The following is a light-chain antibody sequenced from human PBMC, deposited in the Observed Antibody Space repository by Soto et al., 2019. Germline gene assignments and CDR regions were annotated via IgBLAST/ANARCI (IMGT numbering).Light chain of an antibody. Sequence: QTVVTQEPSFSVSPGGTVTPTCGLTSGSVSTTYYPSWYQQTPGQAPRTLIYSTNIRSSGVPDRFSGSILGNKAALTITGAQADDESDYHCMLYMGGGLVVFGGGTQLTVL. CDR3: MLYMGGGLVV. V-gene: IGLV8-61*01. CDR1: SGSVSTTYY. CDR2: STN. J-gene: IGLJ2*01.